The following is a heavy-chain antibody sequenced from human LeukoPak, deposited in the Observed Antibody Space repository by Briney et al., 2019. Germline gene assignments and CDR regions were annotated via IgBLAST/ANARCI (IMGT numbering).Heavy chain of an antibody. CDR3: ASVPTDGYNNFDY. CDR2: IYYSGST. CDR1: VGSISSYY. V-gene: IGHV4-59*01. J-gene: IGHJ4*02. D-gene: IGHD5-24*01. Sequence: KPSETLSLTCTVSVGSISSYYCSWIRQPPGKGLVWLGYIYYSGSTNYNPSLKSRVTISVDTSKNQFSLKLSSVTAADTAVYYCASVPTDGYNNFDYWGQGTLVTVSS.